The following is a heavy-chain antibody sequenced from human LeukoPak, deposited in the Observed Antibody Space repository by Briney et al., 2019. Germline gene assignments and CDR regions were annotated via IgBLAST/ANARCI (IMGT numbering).Heavy chain of an antibody. Sequence: RPGGSLRLSCAASGFTFSSYAMSWVRQAPGEGLEWVSAISGSGGSTYYADSVKGRFTISRDNSKNTLYLQMNSLRAEDTAVYYCAKDPRANDAFDIWGQGTMVTVSS. V-gene: IGHV3-23*01. CDR3: AKDPRANDAFDI. J-gene: IGHJ3*02. CDR1: GFTFSSYA. CDR2: ISGSGGST.